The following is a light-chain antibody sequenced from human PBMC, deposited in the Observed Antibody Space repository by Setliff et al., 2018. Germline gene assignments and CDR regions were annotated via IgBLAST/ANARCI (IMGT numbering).Light chain of an antibody. CDR2: EVS. Sequence: QSVLTQPASVSGSPGQSITISCTGTSSDVGAYDFVSWYQQHPGKAPKVMIYEVSHRPSGVSSRFSGSKSGNTASLTISGLQAEDEADYYCSSSTARTTYVFGTGTKVTVL. CDR1: SSDVGAYDF. J-gene: IGLJ1*01. V-gene: IGLV2-14*03. CDR3: SSSTARTTYV.